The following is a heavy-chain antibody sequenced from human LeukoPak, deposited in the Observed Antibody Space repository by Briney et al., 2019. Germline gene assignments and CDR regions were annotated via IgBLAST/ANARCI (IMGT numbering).Heavy chain of an antibody. CDR1: GFTFSSYD. D-gene: IGHD6-13*01. CDR3: TTYVSADVDY. V-gene: IGHV3-48*03. J-gene: IGHJ4*02. CDR2: ISSSGSTI. Sequence: GGSLRLSCAASGFTFSSYDMNWVRQAPGKGLEWVSYISSSGSTIYYADSVKGRFTISRDNAKNSLYLQMDSLRADDTAVYYYTTYVSADVDYWGQGTLVIVSS.